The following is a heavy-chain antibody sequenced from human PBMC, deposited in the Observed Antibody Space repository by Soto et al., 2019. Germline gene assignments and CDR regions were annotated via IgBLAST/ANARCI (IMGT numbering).Heavy chain of an antibody. CDR2: IIPIFGTA. CDR1: GGTFSSYA. V-gene: IGHV1-69*13. CDR3: ARDRYPGDYYYGMDV. J-gene: IGHJ6*02. D-gene: IGHD2-8*02. Sequence: SVKVSCKASGGTFSSYAISWVRQAPGQGLEWMGGIIPIFGTADYAQKFQGRVTITADESTSTAYMELSSLRSEDMAVYYCARDRYPGDYYYGMDVWGQGTTVTVSS.